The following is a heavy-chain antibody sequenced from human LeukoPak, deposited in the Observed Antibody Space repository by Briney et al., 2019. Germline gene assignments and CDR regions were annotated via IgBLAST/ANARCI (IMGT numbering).Heavy chain of an antibody. V-gene: IGHV3-74*01. D-gene: IGHD3-3*01. J-gene: IGHJ5*02. CDR1: GFTFSSYW. Sequence: GGSLRLSCAASGFTFSSYWMHWVRQAPGKGLVWVSRINSDGSSTSYEDSVKGRFTISRDNAKNTLYLQMNSLRAEDTAVYYCARASGPLYDFWSGYYSYDWFDPWGQGTLVTVSS. CDR2: INSDGSST. CDR3: ARASGPLYDFWSGYYSYDWFDP.